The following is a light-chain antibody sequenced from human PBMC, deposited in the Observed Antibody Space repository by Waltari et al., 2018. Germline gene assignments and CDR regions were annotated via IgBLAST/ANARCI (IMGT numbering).Light chain of an antibody. J-gene: IGLJ3*02. CDR2: DVN. CDR1: SSDVGNYNL. V-gene: IGLV2-23*02. Sequence: QSALTQTATVSGSPGQSITISCTGSSSDVGNYNLVSWYQQHPGEAPKLIIYDVNKRPLGVSNRFSGSKSSNTASLTISGLQAADEADYYCCSYAGSSVSVFGGGTKVTVL. CDR3: CSYAGSSVSV.